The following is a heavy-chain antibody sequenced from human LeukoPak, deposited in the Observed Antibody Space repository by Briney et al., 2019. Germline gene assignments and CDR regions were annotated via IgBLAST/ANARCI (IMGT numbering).Heavy chain of an antibody. Sequence: GGSLRLSCAASGFTVSSNYMSWVRQAPGQGLEWVSIIYSGGSTYYADPVKGRFTISRDNSKNTLYLQMNSLRAEDTAVYYCARDLGGSWKGYFDYWGQGTLVTVSS. CDR2: IYSGGST. J-gene: IGHJ4*02. D-gene: IGHD2-15*01. V-gene: IGHV3-53*01. CDR1: GFTVSSNY. CDR3: ARDLGGSWKGYFDY.